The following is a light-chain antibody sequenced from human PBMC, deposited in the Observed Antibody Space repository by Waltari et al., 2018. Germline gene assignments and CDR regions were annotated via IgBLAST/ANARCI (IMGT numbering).Light chain of an antibody. CDR2: WAS. CDR3: QQYITSPVT. CDR1: QSVMYSSNNKDY. V-gene: IGKV4-1*01. J-gene: IGKJ5*01. Sequence: DIVMTQSPDSLAVSLGERATLSCKPSQSVMYSSNNKDYLARYQQKPGQPPKLLIYWASTRESGVPDRFSGSGSATNFTLTISSLQAEDVAVYWCQQYITSPVTFGQGTRLEIK.